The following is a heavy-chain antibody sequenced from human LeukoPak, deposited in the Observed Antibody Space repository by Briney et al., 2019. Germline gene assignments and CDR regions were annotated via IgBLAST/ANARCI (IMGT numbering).Heavy chain of an antibody. CDR1: GGTFSGYY. V-gene: IGHV4-34*08. CDR2: INHSGRT. J-gene: IGHJ3*02. D-gene: IGHD1-14*01. CDR3: ATSPESMIGAFDI. Sequence: SETLSLTCAVYGGTFSGYYWRWIRQPPGKGLEGIGEINHSGRTNYNPSLKSRVTISVARSKNQFSLKLSSVTAADTAVYYSATSPESMIGAFDIWGQGTMVTVSS.